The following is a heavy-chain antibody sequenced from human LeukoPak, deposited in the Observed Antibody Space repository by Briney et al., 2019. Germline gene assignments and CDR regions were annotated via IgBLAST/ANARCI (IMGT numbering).Heavy chain of an antibody. V-gene: IGHV3-74*01. CDR2: ISTDGSST. Sequence: PGGSLTLACAASGFTFNRYWIHWVRHAQGKGPVWVSVISTDGSSTRYADSVKGRFTISRDNVKNTLYLQMNSLRVEDTAVYYCTGPSFDASGMGFDPWGQGALVTVSS. CDR3: TGPSFDASGMGFDP. D-gene: IGHD3-10*01. CDR1: GFTFNRYW. J-gene: IGHJ5*02.